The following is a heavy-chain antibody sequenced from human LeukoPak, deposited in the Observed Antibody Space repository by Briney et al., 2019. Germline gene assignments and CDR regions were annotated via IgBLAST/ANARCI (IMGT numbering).Heavy chain of an antibody. J-gene: IGHJ4*02. Sequence: GSVKVSCKASGYTFTGYYMLWVRQAPGQGLEWMGWINPNSGGTNYAQKFQGRVTMTRDTSISTAYMELSRLRSDDTAVYYCARVGCSSTSCRLTRKYYFDYWGQGTLVTVSS. CDR3: ARVGCSSTSCRLTRKYYFDY. V-gene: IGHV1-2*02. D-gene: IGHD2-2*01. CDR2: INPNSGGT. CDR1: GYTFTGYY.